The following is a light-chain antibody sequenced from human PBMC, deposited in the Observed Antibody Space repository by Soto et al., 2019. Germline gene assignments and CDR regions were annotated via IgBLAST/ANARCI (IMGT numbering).Light chain of an antibody. CDR1: QSVTSSS. CDR2: GAS. V-gene: IGKV3-20*01. Sequence: EIVLTQAPVTLSLSPGERATLSYRASQSVTSSSLAWYQQKVGRAPRVLIYGASNRAPGIPDRFSGSVSGTDFTLTITRLEPEDFAVYYCQQYGSSPRTFGQGTRLEIK. J-gene: IGKJ5*01. CDR3: QQYGSSPRT.